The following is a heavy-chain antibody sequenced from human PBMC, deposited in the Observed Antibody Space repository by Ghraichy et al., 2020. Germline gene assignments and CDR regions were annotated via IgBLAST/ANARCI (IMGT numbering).Heavy chain of an antibody. Sequence: GGSLRLSCAVSGFTFRNYAMSWVRQAPGKGLEWVSAISPFGDYIYYTDSVNGRFTASRDNSKTTLYLQMDSLRAEDAAVYYCVRQLVPDVADRIAVAGTFDSWGQGTLVTVSS. V-gene: IGHV3-23*01. CDR3: VRQLVPDVADRIAVAGTFDS. D-gene: IGHD6-19*01. CDR2: ISPFGDYI. J-gene: IGHJ4*02. CDR1: GFTFRNYA.